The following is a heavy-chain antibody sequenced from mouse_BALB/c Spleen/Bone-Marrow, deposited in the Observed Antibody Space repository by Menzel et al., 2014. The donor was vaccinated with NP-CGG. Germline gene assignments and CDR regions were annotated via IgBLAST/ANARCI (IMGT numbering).Heavy chain of an antibody. J-gene: IGHJ3*01. CDR1: GYTFTDHA. CDR3: KRSLGRFAY. V-gene: IGHV1S53*02. CDR2: ISPGDGVI. Sequence: QVQLQQSDAELVKPGASVKISCKASGYTFTDHAIRWVKQEPEQGLEWIGYISPGDGVIKYNEEFKGKAILTADKSSSTAYMQLNSLTSEDSAVYFCKRSLGRFAYWGQGTLVTVSA. D-gene: IGHD4-1*01.